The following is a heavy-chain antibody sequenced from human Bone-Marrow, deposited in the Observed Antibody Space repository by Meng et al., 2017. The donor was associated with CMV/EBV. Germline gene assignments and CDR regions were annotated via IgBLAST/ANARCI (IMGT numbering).Heavy chain of an antibody. D-gene: IGHD2-2*01. CDR1: GFTFISYA. V-gene: IGHV3-23*01. CDR3: ARGSGCSNTSCYAFDY. J-gene: IGHJ4*02. Sequence: GESLKISCAASGFTFISYAMTWVRQAPGKGLEWVASIDGSGRRTYYADSVKGRFTISRDNAKNSPYLQMNSLRAEDTAVYYCARGSGCSNTSCYAFDYWGQGTVVTVSS. CDR2: IDGSGRRT.